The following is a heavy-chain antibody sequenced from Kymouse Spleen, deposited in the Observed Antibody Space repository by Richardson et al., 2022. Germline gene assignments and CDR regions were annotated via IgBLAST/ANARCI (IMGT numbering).Heavy chain of an antibody. CDR2: INHSGST. CDR1: GGSFSGYY. CDR3: ARDGSYSSSSHFDY. Sequence: QVQLQQWGAGLLKPSETLSLTCAVYGGSFSGYYWSWIRQPPGKGLEWIGEINHSGSTNYNPSLKSRVTISVDTSKNQFSLKLSSVTAADTAVYYCARDGSYSSSSHFDYWGQGTLVTVSS. D-gene: IGHD6-6*01. J-gene: IGHJ4*02. V-gene: IGHV4-34*01.